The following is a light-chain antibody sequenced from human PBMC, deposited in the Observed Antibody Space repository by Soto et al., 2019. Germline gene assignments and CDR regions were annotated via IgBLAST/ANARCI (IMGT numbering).Light chain of an antibody. CDR2: GAS. CDR1: QSINRH. CDR3: QQRSDWPLT. Sequence: EIVLTESPATLSLSPGERASLSCRASQSINRHLAWYRQKPGQAPRLLIYGASSRATGIPDRFSGSGSGTDFTLTIRRLEPEDFAVYYCQQRSDWPLTFGGGTKVDIK. J-gene: IGKJ4*01. V-gene: IGKV3-11*01.